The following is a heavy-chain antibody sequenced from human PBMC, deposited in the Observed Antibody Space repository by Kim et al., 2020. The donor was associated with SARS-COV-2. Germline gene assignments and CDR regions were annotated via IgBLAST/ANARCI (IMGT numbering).Heavy chain of an antibody. J-gene: IGHJ4*02. CDR2: IYHSGST. D-gene: IGHD5-12*01. Sequence: SETLSLTCTVSGYSISSGYYWGWIRQPPGKGLEWIGSIYHSGSTYYNPSLKSRVTISVDTSKNQFSLKLSSVTAADTAVYYCARDTEMATINGDDYWGQGTLVTVSS. V-gene: IGHV4-38-2*02. CDR3: ARDTEMATINGDDY. CDR1: GYSISSGYY.